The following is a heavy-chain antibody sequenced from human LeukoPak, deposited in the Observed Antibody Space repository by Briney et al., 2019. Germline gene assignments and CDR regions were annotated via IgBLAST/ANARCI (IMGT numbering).Heavy chain of an antibody. CDR3: AKEEVTTVTTGFDL. Sequence: GGSLRLSCEASGFTFSSYGMHWVRQAPGKGLEGVAVISYDGSNKYYADSVKGRFTISRDNSKNTLYLQMNSLRAEDTAVYYCAKEEVTTVTTGFDLWGQGTLVTVSS. CDR2: ISYDGSNK. V-gene: IGHV3-30*18. CDR1: GFTFSSYG. J-gene: IGHJ5*02. D-gene: IGHD4-17*01.